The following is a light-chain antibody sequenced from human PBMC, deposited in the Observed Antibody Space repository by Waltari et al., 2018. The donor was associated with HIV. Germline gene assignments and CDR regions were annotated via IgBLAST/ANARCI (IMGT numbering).Light chain of an antibody. J-gene: IGKJ3*01. CDR2: GAS. CDR1: QNIINY. Sequence: DINMTQSPSSLSASVGDRVTITCRTSQNIINYLNWYHQSPGKAPSLLIFGASTLQNGVSSRFSGSGSDTEFALSIAGLQHEDFGTYYGQQTFSPPRTFGPGT. V-gene: IGKV1-39*01. CDR3: QQTFSPPRT.